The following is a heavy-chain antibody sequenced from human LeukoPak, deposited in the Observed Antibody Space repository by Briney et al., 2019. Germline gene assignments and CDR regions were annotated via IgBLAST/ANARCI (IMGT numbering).Heavy chain of an antibody. CDR3: ARVRWGGELQGPFDY. CDR1: EFTFSSYA. J-gene: IGHJ4*02. Sequence: PGGSLRLSCAASEFTFSSYAMHWVRQAPGKGLEWVAVMSYDGSKKYYADSVKGRFTISRDNSKNTLYLQMNSLRAADTAVYYCARVRWGGELQGPFDYWGQGTLVTVSS. D-gene: IGHD1-26*01. CDR2: MSYDGSKK. V-gene: IGHV3-30*03.